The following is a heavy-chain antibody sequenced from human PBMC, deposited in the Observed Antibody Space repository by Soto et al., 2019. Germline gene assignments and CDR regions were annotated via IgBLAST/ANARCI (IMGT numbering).Heavy chain of an antibody. V-gene: IGHV4-61*08. Sequence: SETLCVSSSVAGGSVGGGGGFWSWIRQPPGKGLEWIGYVYYSGSTNYNPTLKSRLTMSVDTSKNQFSLKLSSVTAADTAVYYCARSVFPRGQGTLVTVSS. CDR2: VYYSGST. CDR3: ARSVFP. J-gene: IGHJ5*02. CDR1: GGSVGGGGGF.